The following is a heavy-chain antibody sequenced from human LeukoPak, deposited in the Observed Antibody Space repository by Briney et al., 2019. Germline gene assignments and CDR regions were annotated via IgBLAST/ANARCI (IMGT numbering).Heavy chain of an antibody. D-gene: IGHD4-23*01. V-gene: IGHV4-34*01. CDR1: GFTVSDNY. Sequence: GSLRLSCAVSGFTVSDNYMSWVRQAPGKGLEWIGEINHSGNTNSNPSLKSRVTMSVDTSKNQFSLKLSSLTAADTAMYYCARREPHGDYGGKIRYYYYMDVWGKGTTITISS. CDR3: ARREPHGDYGGKIRYYYYMDV. CDR2: INHSGNT. J-gene: IGHJ6*03.